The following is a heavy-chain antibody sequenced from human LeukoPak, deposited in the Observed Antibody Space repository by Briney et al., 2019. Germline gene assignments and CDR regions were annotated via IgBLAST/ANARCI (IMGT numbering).Heavy chain of an antibody. CDR2: INPSGGRT. CDR3: ARTRGYSAYDYFDY. V-gene: IGHV1-46*01. Sequence: GASVKVSCKACGYTFTNYYIYWVRQAPGQGLEWMGIINPSGGRTDYAQNFQGRVTMTRDTSTSTAYMELSSLRSEDTAVYFCARTRGYSAYDYFDYWGQGTLVTVSS. J-gene: IGHJ4*02. D-gene: IGHD5-12*01. CDR1: GYTFTNYY.